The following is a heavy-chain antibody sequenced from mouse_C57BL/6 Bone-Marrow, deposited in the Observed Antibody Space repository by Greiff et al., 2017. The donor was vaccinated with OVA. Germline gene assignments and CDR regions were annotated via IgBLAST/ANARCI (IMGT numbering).Heavy chain of an antibody. CDR2: IDPENGDT. CDR1: GFNIKDDY. CDR3: TTCYYGSTWYFDV. Sequence: VQLQQSGAELVRPGASVKLSCTASGFNIKDDYMHWVKQRPEQGLEWIGWIDPENGDTEYASKSQGKATITADTSSNTAYLQLSSLTSEDTAVYYCTTCYYGSTWYFDVWGTGTTVTVSS. J-gene: IGHJ1*03. D-gene: IGHD1-1*01. V-gene: IGHV14-4*01.